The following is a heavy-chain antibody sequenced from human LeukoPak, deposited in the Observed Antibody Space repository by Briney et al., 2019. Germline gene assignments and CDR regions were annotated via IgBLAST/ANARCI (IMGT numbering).Heavy chain of an antibody. CDR3: ARAGSGSYYGWVFDY. CDR2: INHGGST. D-gene: IGHD1-26*01. V-gene: IGHV4-34*01. Sequence: PSETLSLTCAVYGGSFSGYYWSWIRQPPGKGLGWIGEINHGGSTDYNPSLKSRVTIPVDTSKNQFSLKLSSVTAADTAVYYCARAGSGSYYGWVFDYWGQGTLVTVSS. J-gene: IGHJ4*02. CDR1: GGSFSGYY.